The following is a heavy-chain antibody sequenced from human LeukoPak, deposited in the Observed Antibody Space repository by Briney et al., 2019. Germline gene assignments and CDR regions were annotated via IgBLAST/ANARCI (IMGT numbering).Heavy chain of an antibody. Sequence: PSQTLSLTCTVSGGSISSGGYYWSWIRQPPGKGLEWIGYIYYSGSTNYNPSLKSRVTISVDTSKNQFSLKLSSVTAADTAVYYCARLGPDAWFSTPYYYYGMDVWGQGTTVTVSS. CDR3: ARLGPDAWFSTPYYYYGMDV. J-gene: IGHJ6*02. CDR1: GGSISSGGYY. CDR2: IYYSGST. V-gene: IGHV4-61*08. D-gene: IGHD2/OR15-2a*01.